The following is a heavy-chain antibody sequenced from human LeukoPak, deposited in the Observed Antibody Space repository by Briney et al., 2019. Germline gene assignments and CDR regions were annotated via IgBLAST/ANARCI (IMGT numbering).Heavy chain of an antibody. J-gene: IGHJ4*02. Sequence: GGSLRLSCAASGFTFSSYAMSWVRQAPGKGLEGVSAISGSGGSTYYADSVKGRFTISRDNSKNTLYLQMNSLRAEDTAVYYCAKSGWFGELYYFDYWGQGTLVTVSS. V-gene: IGHV3-23*01. D-gene: IGHD3-10*01. CDR3: AKSGWFGELYYFDY. CDR1: GFTFSSYA. CDR2: ISGSGGST.